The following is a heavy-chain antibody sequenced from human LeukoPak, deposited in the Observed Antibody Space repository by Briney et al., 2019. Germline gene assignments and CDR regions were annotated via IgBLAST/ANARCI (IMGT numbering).Heavy chain of an antibody. J-gene: IGHJ1*01. Sequence: GGSLRLSCAASGFTFSSYGMSWVRQAPGKGLEWVSAISGSGGSTYYADSVKGRFTISRDNSKNTLYLQMNSLRAEDTAVYYCAKDHYYDSSGYSEYFQHWGQGTLVTVSS. CDR1: GFTFSSYG. D-gene: IGHD3-22*01. CDR3: AKDHYYDSSGYSEYFQH. CDR2: ISGSGGST. V-gene: IGHV3-23*01.